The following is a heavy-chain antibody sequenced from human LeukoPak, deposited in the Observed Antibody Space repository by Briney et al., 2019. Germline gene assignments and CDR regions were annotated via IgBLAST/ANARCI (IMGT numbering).Heavy chain of an antibody. D-gene: IGHD6-19*01. J-gene: IGHJ3*02. CDR2: IYPGDSDT. Sequence: GESLRISCKGSGYSFTSYWIGWVRQMPGKGLEWMGIIYPGDSDTRYSPSFQGQVTISADKSISTAYLQWSSLKASDTAMYYCARSSSGWSDAFDIWGQGTMVTVSS. V-gene: IGHV5-51*01. CDR3: ARSSSGWSDAFDI. CDR1: GYSFTSYW.